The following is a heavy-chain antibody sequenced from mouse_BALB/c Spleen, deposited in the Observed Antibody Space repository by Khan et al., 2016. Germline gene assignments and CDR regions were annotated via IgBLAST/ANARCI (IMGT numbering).Heavy chain of an antibody. Sequence: QIQLVQSGPELKKPGETVKISCKASGYTFTDYSMHWVKQAPGKGLKWMGWINTETGEPTYADDFKGRFAFSLETSASTAYLQINNLKNEDTATDFCAKGYDGYYDDYWGQGTTLTVSS. CDR1: GYTFTDYS. CDR2: INTETGEP. J-gene: IGHJ2*01. V-gene: IGHV9-2-1*01. D-gene: IGHD2-3*01. CDR3: AKGYDGYYDDY.